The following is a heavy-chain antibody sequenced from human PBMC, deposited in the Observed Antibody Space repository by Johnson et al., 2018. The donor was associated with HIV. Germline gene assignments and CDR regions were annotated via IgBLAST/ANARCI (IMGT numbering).Heavy chain of an antibody. J-gene: IGHJ3*02. CDR1: GFTFSDNY. CDR2: ISTSGTNL. CDR3: AREGSCYSCGAFDI. Sequence: VQLLESGGGLVKPGGSLRLSCAASGFTFSDNYMSWIRQAPGKGLERVSSISTSGTNLYYADSVKGRFTISRDNAKNSLCLQMNSLRAEDTAVYYCAREGSCYSCGAFDIWGQGTMVTVSS. D-gene: IGHD2-15*01. V-gene: IGHV3-11*04.